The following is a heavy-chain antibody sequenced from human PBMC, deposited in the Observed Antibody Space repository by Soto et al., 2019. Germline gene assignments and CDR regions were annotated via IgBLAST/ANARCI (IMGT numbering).Heavy chain of an antibody. CDR2: ISTYNGNT. J-gene: IGHJ4*02. Sequence: QVPLVQSGAEVKKPGASVKVSCKASGYTFITYAISWVRQAPGQGLEWMGRISTYNGNTKYAQKLQGRVTMTTDTSTSTAYMELRSLRSDDTAVYYCARDPQYSTSSQVFDSWGQGTLVTVSS. D-gene: IGHD6-6*01. CDR1: GYTFITYA. CDR3: ARDPQYSTSSQVFDS. V-gene: IGHV1-18*01.